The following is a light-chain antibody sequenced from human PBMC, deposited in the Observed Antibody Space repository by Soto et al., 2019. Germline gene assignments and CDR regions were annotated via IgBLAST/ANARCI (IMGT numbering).Light chain of an antibody. CDR1: SSDVGGYDY. CDR2: EVS. V-gene: IGLV2-8*01. Sequence: QSALTQPPSASGSPGQSVTISCTGTSSDVGGYDYVSWYQQHPGKAPKLMIFEVSKRPSGVPDRFSGSKSGNTASLTVSGLQAEDEADYYCSSYAGNTKGDFGAGTKVNVL. J-gene: IGLJ1*01. CDR3: SSYAGNTKGD.